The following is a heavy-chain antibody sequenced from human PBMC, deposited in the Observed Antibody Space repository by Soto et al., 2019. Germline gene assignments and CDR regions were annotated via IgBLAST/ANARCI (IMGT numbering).Heavy chain of an antibody. CDR2: ICYTGST. CDR3: ARAQKIFGVLTVFDF. V-gene: IGHV4-31*01. J-gene: IGHJ4*01. D-gene: IGHD3-3*01. Sequence: SETLLLTCTVSGGSVDSGGYYWDWVCRHPGKGLEWIGYICYTGSTSYNPALRSEVTLSVDKSKNQFSLTLSSVTAADTAVYYCARAQKIFGVLTVFDFWGHGTLVT. CDR1: GGSVDSGGYY.